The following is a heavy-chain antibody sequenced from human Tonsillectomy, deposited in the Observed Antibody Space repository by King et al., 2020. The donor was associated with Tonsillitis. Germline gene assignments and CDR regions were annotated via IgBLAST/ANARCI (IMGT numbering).Heavy chain of an antibody. CDR1: GYSFRSYG. J-gene: IGHJ6*02. V-gene: IGHV1-18*04. Sequence: VQLVQSGAEVKKPGASVKVSCKASGYSFRSYGISWVRQAPGQGLEWMGWISGYQGNTKYAQKLQGRVTMTTDTSTSTAYMELRSLRSDDTAVYYCARDWGIFGVAPSPYYYGMDVWGQGTTVTVSS. CDR2: ISGYQGNT. D-gene: IGHD3-3*01. CDR3: ARDWGIFGVAPSPYYYGMDV.